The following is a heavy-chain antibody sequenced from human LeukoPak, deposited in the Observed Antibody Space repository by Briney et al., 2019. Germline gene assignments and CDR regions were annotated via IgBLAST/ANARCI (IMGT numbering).Heavy chain of an antibody. CDR3: ARDQHEDYGSWSYYNGILYYYGMDV. CDR2: ISISISYI. J-gene: IGHJ6*02. CDR1: GFTFSSYT. Sequence: GGSLRLSCVASGFTFSSYTMKWVRQAPGKGLEWVSSISISISYIYYADSVKGRFTISRDNAKNSLYMQMNSLRAEDTAVYYCARDQHEDYGSWSYYNGILYYYGMDVWGQGTTVTVSS. V-gene: IGHV3-21*01. D-gene: IGHD3-10*01.